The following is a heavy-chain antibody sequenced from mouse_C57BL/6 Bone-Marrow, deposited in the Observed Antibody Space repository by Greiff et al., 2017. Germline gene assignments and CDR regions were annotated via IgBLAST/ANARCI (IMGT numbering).Heavy chain of an antibody. V-gene: IGHV1-64*01. Sequence: QVQLQQPGAELVKPGASVKLSCKASGYTFTSYWMHWVKQRPGQGLEWIGMIHPNSGSTNYNEKFKSKATLTVDKSSSTAYMQLSSLTSADSAVYYCARYPPDYLDYWGQGTTLTVSS. CDR3: ARYPPDYLDY. J-gene: IGHJ2*01. CDR1: GYTFTSYW. CDR2: IHPNSGST.